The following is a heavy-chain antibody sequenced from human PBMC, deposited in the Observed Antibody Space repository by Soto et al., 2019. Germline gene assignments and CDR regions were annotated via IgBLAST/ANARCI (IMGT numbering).Heavy chain of an antibody. CDR3: ARGSSSWQIDY. J-gene: IGHJ4*02. Sequence: QVQLVESGGGVVQPGRSLRLSCAASGFTFSSYGMHWVRQAPGKGLEWVAVIWYDGSNKYYADSVKGRFTISRDNSKNPLYLQMNSLRAEDTAVYYCARGSSSWQIDYWGQGTLVTVSS. V-gene: IGHV3-33*01. CDR2: IWYDGSNK. D-gene: IGHD6-13*01. CDR1: GFTFSSYG.